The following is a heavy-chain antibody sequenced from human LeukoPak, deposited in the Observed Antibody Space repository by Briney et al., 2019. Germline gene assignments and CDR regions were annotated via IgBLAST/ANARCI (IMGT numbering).Heavy chain of an antibody. CDR2: IIPISGTT. V-gene: IGHV1-69*13. CDR1: GGTFSSYA. J-gene: IGHJ4*02. Sequence: ASVKVSCKASGGTFSSYAISWVRQAPGQGLEWMGGIIPISGTTKYAQKFQGRVTITADESTSTAYMELSSLRSEDTAMYYCATYCSSANCYIWGYYFDYWGQGTLVTVSS. CDR3: ATYCSSANCYIWGYYFDY. D-gene: IGHD2-2*01.